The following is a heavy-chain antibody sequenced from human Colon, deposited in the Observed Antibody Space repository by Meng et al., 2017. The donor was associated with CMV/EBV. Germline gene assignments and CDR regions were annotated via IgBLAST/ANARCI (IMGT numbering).Heavy chain of an antibody. CDR3: AGRHGPGYTVT. V-gene: IGHV4-4*02. CDR2: IYHSEGT. J-gene: IGHJ4*02. CDR1: GGCLSSSNW. Sequence: TFAVHGGCLSSSNWWAWGRQPPGKGLEWIGEIYHSEGTTYNVALKSRVNISMDKSKNQFSLNLSSVTAAETAVYYCAGRHGPGYTVTWGQGTLVTVSS. D-gene: IGHD6-13*01.